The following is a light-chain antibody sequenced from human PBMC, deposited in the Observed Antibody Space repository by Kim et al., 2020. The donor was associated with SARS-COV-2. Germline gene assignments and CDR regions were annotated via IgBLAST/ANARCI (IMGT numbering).Light chain of an antibody. CDR2: KSS. Sequence: DIQMTQSPSTLSASVGNRVTITCRASQTISTWLAWYQQKPGRAPKLLIHKSSSLQSGVPSRFSGSGSGTDFTLTISSLQSDDFATYYCEQYNSHPYTLRQGPNLEI. CDR3: EQYNSHPYT. V-gene: IGKV1-5*03. J-gene: IGKJ2*01. CDR1: QTISTW.